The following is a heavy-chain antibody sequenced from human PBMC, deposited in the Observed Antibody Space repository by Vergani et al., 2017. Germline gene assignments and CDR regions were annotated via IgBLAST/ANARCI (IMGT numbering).Heavy chain of an antibody. Sequence: EVELVQSGPEMRKPGESRKISCKGSEYSFGNYWIGWVRQMPGKGLEWMGIIYPADSDTRYSPSFQGQVTISADKSISTAFLQWDSLKASDTALYYCARHTTDTDSWGQGPLVTVSS. CDR3: ARHTTDTDS. CDR2: IYPADSDT. CDR1: EYSFGNYW. D-gene: IGHD1-1*01. V-gene: IGHV5-51*01. J-gene: IGHJ4*02.